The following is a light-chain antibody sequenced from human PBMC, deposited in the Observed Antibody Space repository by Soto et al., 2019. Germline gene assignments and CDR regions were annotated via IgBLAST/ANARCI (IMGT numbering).Light chain of an antibody. CDR3: AAWDDSLSGPV. CDR1: SSNIGSNY. V-gene: IGLV1-47*01. J-gene: IGLJ7*01. CDR2: RNN. Sequence: QPVLTQPPSASGTPGQRVTISCSGSSSNIGSNYVYWYQQLPGTAPKLLIYRNNQRPSGVPGRFSGSKSGTSASLAISGLRSEDEADYYCAAWDDSLSGPVFGGGTQLTVL.